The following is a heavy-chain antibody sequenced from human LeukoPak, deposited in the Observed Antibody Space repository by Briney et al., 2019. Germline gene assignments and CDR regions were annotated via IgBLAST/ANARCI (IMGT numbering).Heavy chain of an antibody. CDR1: GFNFRSYW. V-gene: IGHV3-74*01. CDR3: ARTNSQARDYYYYMDV. D-gene: IGHD1-7*01. J-gene: IGHJ6*03. Sequence: GGSLRLSCAASGFNFRSYWMHWVRQAPGKGLVWVSRINSDGTGTYADSVKGRFTISRDNANNTLYLQMNSLRSDDTAVYYCARTNSQARDYYYYMDVWGKGTTVTVSS. CDR2: INSDGTGT.